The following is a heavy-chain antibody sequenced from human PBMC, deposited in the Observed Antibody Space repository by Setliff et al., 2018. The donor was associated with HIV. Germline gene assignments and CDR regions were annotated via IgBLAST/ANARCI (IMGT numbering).Heavy chain of an antibody. CDR1: GYSFTSYW. V-gene: IGHV5-51*01. CDR2: IYPSDSDT. Sequence: GESLRISCKASGYSFTSYWIGWVRQMPGKGLEWMGIIYPSDSDTRYSPSFQGQVTISADESTSTAYLQWSSLKASDTAMYYCARQGDYHILTGYYSGPHDAFDIWGQGTMVTVSS. CDR3: ARQGDYHILTGYYSGPHDAFDI. J-gene: IGHJ3*02. D-gene: IGHD3-9*01.